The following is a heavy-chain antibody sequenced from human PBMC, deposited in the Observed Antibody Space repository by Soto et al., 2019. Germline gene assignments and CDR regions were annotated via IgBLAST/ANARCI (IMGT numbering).Heavy chain of an antibody. CDR2: INHSGST. CDR1: GGSFSGYY. J-gene: IGHJ5*02. V-gene: IGHV4-34*01. Sequence: PSETLSLTCAVYGGSFSGYYWSWIRQPPGKGLEWIGEINHSGSTNYNPSLKSRVTISVDTSKNQFSLELSSLRSEDTAVYYCASTALRRFVPPRVRGNWFDPWGQGTLVTVSS. D-gene: IGHD2-2*01. CDR3: ASTALRRFVPPRVRGNWFDP.